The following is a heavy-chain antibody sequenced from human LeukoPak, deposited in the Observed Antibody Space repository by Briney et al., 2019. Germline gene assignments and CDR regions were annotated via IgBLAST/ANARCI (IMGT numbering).Heavy chain of an antibody. CDR3: AMAHGVRGDAFDI. J-gene: IGHJ3*02. CDR1: GGSISSGGYT. V-gene: IGHV4-30-2*01. D-gene: IGHD3-10*01. CDR2: INHSGST. Sequence: SQTLSLTCAVSGGSISSGGYTWSWIRQPPGKGLEWIGEINHSGSTNYNPSLKSRVTISVDTSKNQFSLKLSSVTAADTAVYYCAMAHGVRGDAFDIWGQGTMVTVSS.